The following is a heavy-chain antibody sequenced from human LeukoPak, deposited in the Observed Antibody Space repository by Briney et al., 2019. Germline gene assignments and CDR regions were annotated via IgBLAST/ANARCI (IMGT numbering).Heavy chain of an antibody. V-gene: IGHV3-21*01. D-gene: IGHD3-10*01. CDR3: ARDRSPGNFDY. CDR1: GFTFSSYT. J-gene: IGHJ4*02. Sequence: PGGSLRLSCAASGFTFSSYTMNWVRQAPGKGLEWVSSISSSSTYINYADSVKGRSTISRDNAKNSLYLQMNSLRAEDTAVYYCARDRSPGNFDYWGQGTLVTVSS. CDR2: ISSSSTYI.